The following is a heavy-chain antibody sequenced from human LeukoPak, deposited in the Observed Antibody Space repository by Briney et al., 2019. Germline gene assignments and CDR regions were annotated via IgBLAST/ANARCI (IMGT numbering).Heavy chain of an antibody. CDR2: INPNSGGT. CDR3: AREGAAAASTAFDI. Sequence: ASVKVSCKASGYTFTGYYMHWVRQAPGQGLEWMGWINPNSGGTNYAQKFQGRVTMTRDTSISTAYMELSRLRSDDTAVYYCAREGAAAASTAFDIWDQGTMVTVSS. D-gene: IGHD6-13*01. J-gene: IGHJ3*02. V-gene: IGHV1-2*02. CDR1: GYTFTGYY.